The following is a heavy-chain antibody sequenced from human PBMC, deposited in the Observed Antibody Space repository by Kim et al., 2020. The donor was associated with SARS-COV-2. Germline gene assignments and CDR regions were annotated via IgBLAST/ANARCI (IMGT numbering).Heavy chain of an antibody. Sequence: ASVKVSCKASGYTFTSYGISWVRQAPGQGLEWMGWISAYNGNTNYAQKLQGRVTMTTDTSTSTAYMELRSLRSDDTAVYYCARDLIPGYSSSWPHRTGGFQHWGQGTLVTVSS. CDR1: GYTFTSYG. V-gene: IGHV1-18*01. J-gene: IGHJ1*01. D-gene: IGHD6-13*01. CDR3: ARDLIPGYSSSWPHRTGGFQH. CDR2: ISAYNGNT.